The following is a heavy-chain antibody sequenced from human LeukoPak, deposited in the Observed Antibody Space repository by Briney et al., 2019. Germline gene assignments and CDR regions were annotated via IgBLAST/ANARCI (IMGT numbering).Heavy chain of an antibody. V-gene: IGHV4-39*07. CDR2: IYYSGST. Sequence: PSETLSLTCTVSGGSISSSSYYWGWIRQPPGKGLEWIGSIYYSGSTNYNPSLKSRATMSVDTSKNQFSLKLSSVTAADTAVYYCAREVVITWFDPWGQGTLVTVSS. CDR1: GGSISSSSYY. CDR3: AREVVITWFDP. J-gene: IGHJ5*02. D-gene: IGHD3-22*01.